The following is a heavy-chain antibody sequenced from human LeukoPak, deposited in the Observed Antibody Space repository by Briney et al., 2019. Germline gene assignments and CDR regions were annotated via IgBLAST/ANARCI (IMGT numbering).Heavy chain of an antibody. V-gene: IGHV3-53*01. CDR3: ARLVAAAGMGDYFDY. J-gene: IGHJ4*02. CDR1: GFTVSSNY. CDR2: IYSGGST. Sequence: GGSLRLSCVASGFTVSSNYMSWVRQAPGKGLEWVSVIYSGGSTYYADSVKGRFTISRDNSKNTLYLQMNSLRAEDTAVYYCARLVAAAGMGDYFDYWGQGTLVTVSS. D-gene: IGHD6-13*01.